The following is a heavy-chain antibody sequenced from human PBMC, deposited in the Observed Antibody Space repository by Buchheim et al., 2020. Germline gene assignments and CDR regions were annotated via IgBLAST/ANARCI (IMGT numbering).Heavy chain of an antibody. CDR2: ISYDGSNK. Sequence: QMQLVESGGGVVQPGRSLRLSCAASGFTFSSYAMHWVRQAPGKGLEWVAVISYDGSNKYYADSVKGRFTISRDNSKNTLYLQMNSLRAEDTAVYYCAKQAESYYYDSSGYYWGTSFDYWGQGTL. V-gene: IGHV3-30*04. CDR1: GFTFSSYA. J-gene: IGHJ4*02. D-gene: IGHD3-22*01. CDR3: AKQAESYYYDSSGYYWGTSFDY.